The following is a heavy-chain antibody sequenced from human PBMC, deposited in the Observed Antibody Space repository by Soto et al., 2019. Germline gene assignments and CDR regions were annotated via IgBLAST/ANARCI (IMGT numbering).Heavy chain of an antibody. CDR3: ARSRYNDY. CDR2: ISSSGSSI. J-gene: IGHJ4*02. V-gene: IGHV3-48*01. Sequence: HPGGSLRLSCTASGFTFNTYSMNWVRQAPGQGLEWLSYISSSGSSISYRDSVRGRFTISRDNAKNSLYLQMDSLGAEDTAVYYCARSRYNDYWGQGALVTVSS. CDR1: GFTFNTYS. D-gene: IGHD2-15*01.